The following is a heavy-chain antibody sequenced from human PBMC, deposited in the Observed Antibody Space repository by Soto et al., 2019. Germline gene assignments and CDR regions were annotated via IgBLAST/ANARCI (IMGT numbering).Heavy chain of an antibody. D-gene: IGHD3-22*01. Sequence: GGSLRLSCAASGFTFSSYWMSWVRQAPGKGLEWVANIKQDGSEKYYVDSVKGRFTISRDNAKNSLYLQMNSLRAEDTAVYYCARGHSSSSVDYYDSSGYYSSDAFDIWGQGTMVTVSS. J-gene: IGHJ3*02. CDR2: IKQDGSEK. V-gene: IGHV3-7*01. CDR1: GFTFSSYW. CDR3: ARGHSSSSVDYYDSSGYYSSDAFDI.